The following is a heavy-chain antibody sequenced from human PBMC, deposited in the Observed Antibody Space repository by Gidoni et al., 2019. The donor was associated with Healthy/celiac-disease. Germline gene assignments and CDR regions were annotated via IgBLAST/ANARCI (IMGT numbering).Heavy chain of an antibody. CDR1: GGTFSRYA. J-gene: IGHJ6*02. V-gene: IGHV1-69*04. CDR3: ARSYRYCSSTSCYLPPPDMDV. Sequence: QVQLVQSGAEVKKPGSSVKVSCKASGGTFSRYAISWVRQAPGQGLEWTGRIIPILGIANYAQKCQGRVTITADKSTSTAYMELSSLRSEDTAVYYCARSYRYCSSTSCYLPPPDMDVWGQGTTVTVSS. CDR2: IIPILGIA. D-gene: IGHD2-2*01.